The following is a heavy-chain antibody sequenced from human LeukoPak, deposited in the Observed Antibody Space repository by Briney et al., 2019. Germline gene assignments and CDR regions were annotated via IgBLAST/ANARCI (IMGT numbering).Heavy chain of an antibody. J-gene: IGHJ4*02. Sequence: PSETLSLTCIVSGDSINSDYWSWIRQPPGKGLEWIGCIYYSGATNYNPSLQSRVSISIDTSKKQFSLKLTSVTAADTAVYYCARHQLRGFLDDSWGQGTLVTVSS. CDR2: IYYSGAT. CDR3: ARHQLRGFLDDS. V-gene: IGHV4-59*08. D-gene: IGHD3-10*01. CDR1: GDSINSDY.